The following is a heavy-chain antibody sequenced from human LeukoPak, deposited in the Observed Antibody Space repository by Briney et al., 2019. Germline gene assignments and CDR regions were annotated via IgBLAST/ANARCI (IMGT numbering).Heavy chain of an antibody. D-gene: IGHD3-16*02. J-gene: IGHJ4*02. CDR2: ISWHSGDI. CDR1: GFTFDHYA. Sequence: PGGSLRLSCAASGFTFDHYAMHWVRQAPGKGLEWVSGISWHSGDIAYADSVKGRFTISRDNAQKYLYLQMNSLRAEDTAFYYCARDQDLSLYGTTTAIDFWGQGTLVTVSS. V-gene: IGHV3-9*01. CDR3: ARDQDLSLYGTTTAIDF.